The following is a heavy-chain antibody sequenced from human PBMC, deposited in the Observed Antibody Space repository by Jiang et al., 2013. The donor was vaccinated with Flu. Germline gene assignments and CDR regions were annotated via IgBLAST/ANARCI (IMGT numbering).Heavy chain of an antibody. CDR3: ARDVRFLEWLLYRSLYYYYGMDV. CDR2: ISYDGSNK. V-gene: IGHV3-30-3*01. Sequence: EWVAVISYDGSNKYYADSVKGRFTISRDNSKNTLYLQMNSLRAEDTAVYYCARDVRFLEWLLYRSLYYYYGMDVWGQGTTVTVSS. D-gene: IGHD3-3*01. J-gene: IGHJ6*02.